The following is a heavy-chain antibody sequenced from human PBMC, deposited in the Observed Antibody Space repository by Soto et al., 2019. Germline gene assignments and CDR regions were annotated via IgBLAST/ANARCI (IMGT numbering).Heavy chain of an antibody. CDR1: GYTFTGYY. V-gene: IGHV1-3*01. D-gene: IGHD3-3*01. CDR3: ARDQKFTIFGVVISRGNWFDP. Sequence: ASVKVSCKASGYTFTGYYMHWVRQAPGQGLEWMGWINAGNGNTKYSQKFQGRVTITRDTSASTAYMELSSLRSEDTAVYYCARDQKFTIFGVVISRGNWFDPWGQGTLVTVSS. J-gene: IGHJ5*02. CDR2: INAGNGNT.